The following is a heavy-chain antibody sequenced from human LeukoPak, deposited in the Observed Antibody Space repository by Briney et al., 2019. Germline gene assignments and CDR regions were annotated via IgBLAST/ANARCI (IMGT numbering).Heavy chain of an antibody. V-gene: IGHV3-48*03. CDR3: VTVAGATKGHYFDY. CDR1: GFTFSSYE. CDR2: ISSSGSTI. Sequence: GGSLRLSCATSGFTFSSYEMNWVRQAPGKGLEWVSYISSSGSTIYYADSVKGRFTISRDNAKNSLYLQMNSLRAEDTAVYYCVTVAGATKGHYFDYWGQGTLVTVSS. D-gene: IGHD1-26*01. J-gene: IGHJ4*02.